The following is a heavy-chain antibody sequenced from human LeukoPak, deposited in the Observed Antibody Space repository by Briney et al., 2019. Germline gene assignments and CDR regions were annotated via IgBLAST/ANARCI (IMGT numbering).Heavy chain of an antibody. V-gene: IGHV5-51*01. CDR3: ARHPSSHWFDP. CDR2: IYPGDSDT. J-gene: IGHJ5*02. CDR1: GYSFTTYW. Sequence: GESLKISCKGSGYSFTTYWIAWVRPMPGKGLEWMGIIYPGDSDTRYSPSFQGQVTISADKSISTTYLQWSSLKASDTAMYYCARHPSSHWFDPWGQGTLVTVSS.